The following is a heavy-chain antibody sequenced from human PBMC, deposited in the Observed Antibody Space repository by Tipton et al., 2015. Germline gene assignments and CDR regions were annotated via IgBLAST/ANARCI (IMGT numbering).Heavy chain of an antibody. CDR2: IHPGDSDT. CDR3: ARALFYGGNTDWYFDL. V-gene: IGHV5-51*01. Sequence: VQLVQSGAEVKKSGESLIISCKASGYSFTTYWIGWVRQMPGKGLEYMGIIHPGDSDTRYRPSFQGQVTFSADKSINTAYLQWNSLKASDTAMYYCARALFYGGNTDWYFDLWGRGTLVTVSS. CDR1: GYSFTTYW. J-gene: IGHJ2*01. D-gene: IGHD4-23*01.